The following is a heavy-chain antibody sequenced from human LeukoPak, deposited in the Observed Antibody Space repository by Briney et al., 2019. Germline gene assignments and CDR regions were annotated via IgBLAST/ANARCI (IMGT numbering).Heavy chain of an antibody. J-gene: IGHJ4*02. V-gene: IGHV3-33*01. Sequence: GRSLRLSCAASGFTFSSYGMHWVRQAPGKGLEWVAIIWYDGSNKYHADSVKGRFTISRDNSKNTLYLQMNSLRAEDTALYYCARVNHDYGDYEPPDYWGQGTLVTVSS. D-gene: IGHD4-17*01. CDR2: IWYDGSNK. CDR3: ARVNHDYGDYEPPDY. CDR1: GFTFSSYG.